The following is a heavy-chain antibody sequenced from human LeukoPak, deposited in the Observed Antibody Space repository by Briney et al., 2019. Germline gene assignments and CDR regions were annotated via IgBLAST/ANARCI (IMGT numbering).Heavy chain of an antibody. Sequence: ASVKVSCKASGYTFTGYYMHWVRQAPGQGLEWMGWINPNSGRTNYGRVAMTRDTSISTAYMELSRLRSDDTAVYYCARVLYYYGSGSDDYWGQGTLVTVSS. CDR1: GYTFTGYY. CDR3: ARVLYYYGSGSDDY. D-gene: IGHD3-10*01. J-gene: IGHJ4*02. V-gene: IGHV1-2*02. CDR2: INPNSGRT.